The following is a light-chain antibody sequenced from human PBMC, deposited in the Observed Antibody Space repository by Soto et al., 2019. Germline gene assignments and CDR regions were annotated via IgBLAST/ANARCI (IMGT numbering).Light chain of an antibody. J-gene: IGLJ1*01. Sequence: QSALTQPRSVSGSPGQSVTISCTGTSSDVGGYNYVSWYQQHPGKAPKLILYDVSKRPSGVPDRFSGSKSGSTASLTISALQTEDETDYYCCSYAGSYSFVFGTGTKLTVL. CDR2: DVS. V-gene: IGLV2-11*01. CDR3: CSYAGSYSFV. CDR1: SSDVGGYNY.